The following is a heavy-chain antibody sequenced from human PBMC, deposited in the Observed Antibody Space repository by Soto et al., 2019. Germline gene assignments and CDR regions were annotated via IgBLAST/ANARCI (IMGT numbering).Heavy chain of an antibody. J-gene: IGHJ3*02. V-gene: IGHV4-39*01. CDR2: IYYSGST. Sequence: QLQLQESGPGLVKPSETLSLTCTVSGGSISSSSYYWGWIRQPPGKGLEWIGSIYYSGSTYYNPSLKSRVTISVDTSKNQFSLKLSSVTAADTAVYYCARQPPAVAGIAFDIWGQGTMVTVSS. CDR3: ARQPPAVAGIAFDI. CDR1: GGSISSSSYY. D-gene: IGHD6-19*01.